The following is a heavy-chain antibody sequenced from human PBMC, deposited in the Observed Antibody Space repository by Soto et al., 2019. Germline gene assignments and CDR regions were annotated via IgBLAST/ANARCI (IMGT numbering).Heavy chain of an antibody. CDR3: AHVYGGYDNFDY. J-gene: IGHJ4*02. CDR2: IYWDGDK. V-gene: IGHV2-5*02. D-gene: IGHD5-12*01. CDR1: GFSLSTSGVG. Sequence: QITLKESGPTLVKPTQTLTLTCTFSGFSLSTSGVGVGWIRQPPGKALEWLALIYWDGDKRYSPSLKSRLTITRDTSKYQVVLTMTNMDPVDTATYYCAHVYGGYDNFDYWGQGTLVSVSS.